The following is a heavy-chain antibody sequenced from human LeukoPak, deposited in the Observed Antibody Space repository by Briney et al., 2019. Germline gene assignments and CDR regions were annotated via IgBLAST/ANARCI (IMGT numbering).Heavy chain of an antibody. CDR3: ARDHSYGDSGFDY. CDR2: ISYGRTNN. J-gene: IGHJ4*01. Sequence: PAQSLRPSSAASAFTLSSFCMHWVSQAADKGLEWVTVISYGRTNNYYADSVKGRFTISRDNSKNTLYLQMNSLRAEDTAVYDRARDHSYGDSGFDYWGQGTLVTVSS. D-gene: IGHD4-17*01. CDR1: AFTLSSFC. V-gene: IGHV3-30*04.